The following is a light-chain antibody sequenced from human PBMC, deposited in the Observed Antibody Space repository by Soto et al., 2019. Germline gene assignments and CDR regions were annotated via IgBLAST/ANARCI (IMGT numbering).Light chain of an antibody. J-gene: IGLJ3*02. CDR3: SSYTTSATLV. CDR2: EVS. V-gene: IGLV2-14*01. Sequence: QSALTQPASVSGSPGQSITISCTGTSSDVGVYDFVSWYQQHPGKGPKLLIYEVSNRPSGVSNRFSGSKSGNTASLTISGLQSEDEAEYYCSSYTTSATLVFGGGTKLTVL. CDR1: SSDVGVYDF.